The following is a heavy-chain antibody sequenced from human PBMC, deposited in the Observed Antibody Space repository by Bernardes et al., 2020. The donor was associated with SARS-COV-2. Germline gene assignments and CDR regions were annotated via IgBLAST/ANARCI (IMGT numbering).Heavy chain of an antibody. CDR2: IIPIFGTA. Sequence: SVKVSCKASGGTFSSYAISWVRQAPGQGLEWMGGIIPIFGTANYAQKFQGRVTIAADESTSTAYMELSSLRSEDTAVYYCARGGGRRRWLQLGGWGYFDYWGQGTLVTVSS. CDR1: GGTFSSYA. CDR3: ARGGGRRRWLQLGGWGYFDY. V-gene: IGHV1-69*13. D-gene: IGHD5-12*01. J-gene: IGHJ4*02.